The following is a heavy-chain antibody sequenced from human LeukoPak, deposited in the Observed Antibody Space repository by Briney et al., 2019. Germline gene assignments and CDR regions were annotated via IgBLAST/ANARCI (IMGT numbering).Heavy chain of an antibody. CDR3: ATGRDTAMVRLDY. D-gene: IGHD5-18*01. CDR2: IRYDGTNK. Sequence: PGESLRVSCAASGFAFSSYGMHWVRQAPGKRLEWVAFIRYDGTNKYYADSVKGRFTISRDNSKNTMYLQMNSLRAEDTAVYFCATGRDTAMVRLDYWGQGTLVTVSS. CDR1: GFAFSSYG. V-gene: IGHV3-30*02. J-gene: IGHJ4*02.